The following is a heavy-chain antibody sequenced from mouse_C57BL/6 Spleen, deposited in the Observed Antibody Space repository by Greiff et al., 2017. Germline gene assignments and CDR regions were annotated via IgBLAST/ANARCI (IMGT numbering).Heavy chain of an antibody. Sequence: QVQLQQPGAELVKPGASVKLSCKASGYTFTSYWMHWVKQRPGQGLAWIGMINPSSGSTNYNEKFKSKATLTVDQSSSTAYLQLSSRTSEDAAVYYCARAYYEYDEESYDYAMDDWGQGTSVTVSA. CDR1: GYTFTSYW. CDR2: INPSSGST. CDR3: ARAYYEYDEESYDYAMDD. V-gene: IGHV1-64*01. D-gene: IGHD2-4*01. J-gene: IGHJ4*01.